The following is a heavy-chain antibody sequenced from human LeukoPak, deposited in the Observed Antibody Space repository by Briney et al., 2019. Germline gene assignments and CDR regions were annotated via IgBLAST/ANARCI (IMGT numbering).Heavy chain of an antibody. V-gene: IGHV3-21*01. CDR1: GFTFSSYS. CDR2: ISSSSSYI. J-gene: IGHJ4*02. D-gene: IGHD3-10*01. CDR3: ARDLYYGAGSYIDY. Sequence: PGESLRLSCAASGFTFSSYSMNWVRQAPGKVMEWVSSISSSSSYIYYADSVKGRFTISRDNAKNSLYLQMNSLRAEDTAVYYCARDLYYGAGSYIDYWGQGTLVTVSS.